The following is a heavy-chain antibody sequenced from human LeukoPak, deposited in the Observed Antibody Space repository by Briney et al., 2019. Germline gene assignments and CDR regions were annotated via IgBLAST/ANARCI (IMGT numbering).Heavy chain of an antibody. D-gene: IGHD5-12*01. Sequence: GGSLRLSCAASGFTFSSYWMTWVRQAPGKGLEWVADIKPDGSEKYYVDSVRGRFTISRDNAKNSLYLQMNSLRAEDTAVYYCARAEGATMLDYWGQGTLVTVSS. CDR3: ARAEGATMLDY. J-gene: IGHJ4*02. CDR1: GFTFSSYW. CDR2: IKPDGSEK. V-gene: IGHV3-7*03.